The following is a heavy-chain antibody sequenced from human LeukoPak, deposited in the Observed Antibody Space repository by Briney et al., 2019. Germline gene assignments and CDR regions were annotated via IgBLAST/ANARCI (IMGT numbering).Heavy chain of an antibody. J-gene: IGHJ4*02. CDR1: GGTFSSYA. D-gene: IGHD5/OR15-5a*01. CDR3: ARGVSGDY. V-gene: IGHV1-8*02. Sequence: VASVKVSCKASGGTFSSYAINWVRQATGQGLEWVGWMNPNSGNTGYAQKFQGRVTMTRDTSISTAYMELSSLRSEDTAVYYCARGVSGDYWGQGTLVTVSS. CDR2: MNPNSGNT.